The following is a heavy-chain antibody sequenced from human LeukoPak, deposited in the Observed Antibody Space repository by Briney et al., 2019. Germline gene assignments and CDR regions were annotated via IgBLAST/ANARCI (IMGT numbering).Heavy chain of an antibody. V-gene: IGHV1-18*01. Sequence: GAAVKVSCKASGYTFTSYGIAWLRQAPGQGLEWLGWIRTYNGDTENAEKFQGRVTMSTDTPTTMAYMELTSLRSDDTAVYYCARTLTTESYYFDYWGQGTLVTVSS. J-gene: IGHJ4*02. CDR2: IRTYNGDT. D-gene: IGHD4-11*01. CDR1: GYTFTSYG. CDR3: ARTLTTESYYFDY.